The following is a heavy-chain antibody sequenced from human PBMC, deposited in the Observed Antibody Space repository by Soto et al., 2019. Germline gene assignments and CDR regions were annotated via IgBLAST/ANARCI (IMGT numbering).Heavy chain of an antibody. Sequence: TGGSLRLSCAASGFTFSSYGMHWVRQAPGKGLEWVAVIWYDGSNKYYADSVKGRFTVSRDNSKNTLYLQMNSLRAEDTAVYYCAKGFDVRGNWYFDLWGRGTLVTVSS. D-gene: IGHD2-15*01. CDR1: GFTFSSYG. V-gene: IGHV3-30*02. J-gene: IGHJ2*01. CDR2: IWYDGSNK. CDR3: AKGFDVRGNWYFDL.